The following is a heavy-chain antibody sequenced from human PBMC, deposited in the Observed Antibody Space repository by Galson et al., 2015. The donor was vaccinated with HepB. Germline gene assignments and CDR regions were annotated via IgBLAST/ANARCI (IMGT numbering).Heavy chain of an antibody. D-gene: IGHD3-16*01. CDR2: IKQDGSEK. CDR1: GFTFSSYW. CDR3: ARIFMITFGGAHFDY. V-gene: IGHV3-7*03. J-gene: IGHJ4*02. Sequence: SLRLSCAASGFTFSSYWMSWVRQAPGKGLEWVANIKQDGSEKYYVDSVKGRFTISRDNAKNSLYLQMNSLRAEDTAVYYCARIFMITFGGAHFDYWGQGTLVTVSS.